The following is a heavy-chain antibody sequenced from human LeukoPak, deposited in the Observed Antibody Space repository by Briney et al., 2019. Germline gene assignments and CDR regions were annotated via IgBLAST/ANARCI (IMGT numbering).Heavy chain of an antibody. V-gene: IGHV4-34*01. CDR1: GGSFSGYY. J-gene: IGHJ5*02. D-gene: IGHD3-10*01. Sequence: SETLSLTCAVYGGSFSGYYWSWIRQPPGKGLEWIGEINHSGSTNYNPSLKSRVTISVDTSKNQFSLKLSSVTAADTAVYYCARQPIFYGSGTYNWFDPWGQGTLVIVSS. CDR3: ARQPIFYGSGTYNWFDP. CDR2: INHSGST.